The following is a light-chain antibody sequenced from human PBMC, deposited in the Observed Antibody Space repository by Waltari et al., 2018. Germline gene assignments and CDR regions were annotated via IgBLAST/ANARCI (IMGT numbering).Light chain of an antibody. CDR2: DVS. Sequence: SGSPGQSITISCTGTSSDVGGYNYVSWYQQHPGKAPKLMIYDVSKRPSGVSNRFSGSKSGNTASLTISGLQAEDEADYYCCSYAGSSTFAWVFGGGTKLTVL. V-gene: IGLV2-23*02. CDR1: SSDVGGYNY. J-gene: IGLJ3*02. CDR3: CSYAGSSTFAWV.